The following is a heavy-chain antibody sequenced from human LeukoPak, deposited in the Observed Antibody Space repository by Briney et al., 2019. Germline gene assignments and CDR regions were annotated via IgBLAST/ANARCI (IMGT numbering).Heavy chain of an antibody. CDR3: ERYFGVVIIRE. Sequence: SETLSLTCTVSGGSISSYYWSWIRQPPGKGLEWIGYIYYSGSTNYNPSLKSRVTISVDTSKNQFYLKLSSVTAADTAVYYSERYFGVVIIREWGQGTLVTVSS. V-gene: IGHV4-59*01. CDR2: IYYSGST. CDR1: GGSISSYY. D-gene: IGHD3-3*01. J-gene: IGHJ4*02.